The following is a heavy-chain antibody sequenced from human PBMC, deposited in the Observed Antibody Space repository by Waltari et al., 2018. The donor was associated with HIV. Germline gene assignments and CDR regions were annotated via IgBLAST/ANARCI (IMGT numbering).Heavy chain of an antibody. V-gene: IGHV3-23*01. CDR1: GFTFSSYA. D-gene: IGHD3-22*01. Sequence: EVQLLESGGGLVQPGGSLRLSCAASGFTFSSYAMSWVRQAPGRGLEWVSAISGSGGRTYYADSVKGRFTISRDNSKNTLYLQMNSLRAEDTAVYYCAPTPDSSGYGYWGQGTLVTVSS. CDR2: ISGSGGRT. CDR3: APTPDSSGYGY. J-gene: IGHJ4*02.